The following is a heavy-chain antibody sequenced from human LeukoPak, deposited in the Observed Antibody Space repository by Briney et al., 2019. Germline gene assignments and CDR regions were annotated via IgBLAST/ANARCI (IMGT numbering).Heavy chain of an antibody. CDR3: ATMDSTSWIPSYY. J-gene: IGHJ4*02. CDR2: IYHSGSI. Sequence: SETLSLTCAVSGYSISSGYYWGWIRQPPGKGLEWIGIIYHSGSIYYNPPLKSRLPISVDTPKHQFSLKLSSVTAAGTSVYYCATMDSTSWIPSYYWGQGTLVTVSS. D-gene: IGHD2-2*01. V-gene: IGHV4-38-2*01. CDR1: GYSISSGYY.